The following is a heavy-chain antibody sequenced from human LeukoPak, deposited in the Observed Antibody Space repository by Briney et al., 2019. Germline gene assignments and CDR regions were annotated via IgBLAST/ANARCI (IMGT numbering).Heavy chain of an antibody. J-gene: IGHJ4*02. Sequence: NPSETLSLTCTVSGGSISGHYWSWIRQPPGKGLEWIAYLFDSVNTKDNPSLQSRLTLSADTSKNQFSLRPSSVTAADTAVYYCATIKRGSIFGYFDFWGQGIKVTVSS. D-gene: IGHD5-18*01. CDR1: GGSISGHY. CDR3: ATIKRGSIFGYFDF. CDR2: LFDSVNT. V-gene: IGHV4-59*11.